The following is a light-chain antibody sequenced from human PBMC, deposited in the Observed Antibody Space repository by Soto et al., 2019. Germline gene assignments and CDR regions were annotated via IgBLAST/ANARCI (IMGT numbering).Light chain of an antibody. CDR2: GAS. J-gene: IGKJ1*01. CDR3: QQYGSSPET. Sequence: EIVLTQSPGTLSLSPGERATLSCRASQSVSSSCLAWYQQKPGQAPRLLIYGASSSATGIPDRFSGSGAGTDYTLTISRREPDDFAVYYCQQYGSSPETFGQGTKVEIK. V-gene: IGKV3-20*01. CDR1: QSVSSSC.